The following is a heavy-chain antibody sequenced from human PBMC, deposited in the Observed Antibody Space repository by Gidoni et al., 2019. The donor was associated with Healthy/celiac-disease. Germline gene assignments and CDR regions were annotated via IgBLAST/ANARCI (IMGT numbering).Heavy chain of an antibody. CDR1: GFTFSSYA. Sequence: EVQLLESGGGLVQPGGYLRISCAASGFTFSSYAISWVRQAPGKGLEWVSAISGSGGSTYYADSVKGRFTISRDNSKNTLYLQMNSLRAEDTAVYYCAKTTYYDILTGNFDYWGQGTLVTVSS. CDR2: ISGSGGST. V-gene: IGHV3-23*01. J-gene: IGHJ4*02. CDR3: AKTTYYDILTGNFDY. D-gene: IGHD3-9*01.